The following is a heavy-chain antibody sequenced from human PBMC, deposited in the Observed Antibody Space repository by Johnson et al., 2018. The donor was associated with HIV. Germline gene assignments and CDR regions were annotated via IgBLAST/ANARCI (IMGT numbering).Heavy chain of an antibody. D-gene: IGHD3-22*01. CDR1: GFTFSSYA. V-gene: IGHV3-30*04. J-gene: IGHJ3*02. CDR2: ISYDGSNK. Sequence: QVQLVESGGGVVQPGRSLRLSCAASGFTFSSYAMHWVRQAPGKGLEWVAVISYDGSNKYYADSVKGRFTISRDNSKNTLYLQMNSLRVEDTAVYYCARGPLYYYDSNPRIGAFDIWGQGTMVTVSS. CDR3: ARGPLYYYDSNPRIGAFDI.